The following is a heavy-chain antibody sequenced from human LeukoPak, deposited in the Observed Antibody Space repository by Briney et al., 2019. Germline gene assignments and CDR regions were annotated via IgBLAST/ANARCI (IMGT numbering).Heavy chain of an antibody. CDR1: AFTFSNSW. D-gene: IGHD3-10*01. CDR3: AKVSMVRDAFDV. CDR2: IKQDGSEK. J-gene: IGHJ3*01. V-gene: IGHV3-7*01. Sequence: GGSLRLSCAASAFTFSNSWMSWVRQAPGKGLEWVANIKQDGSEKYYVDSVKGRFTISRDNAKNSLYLQMNSLSAEDTAVYYCAKVSMVRDAFDVWGQGTMVTVSS.